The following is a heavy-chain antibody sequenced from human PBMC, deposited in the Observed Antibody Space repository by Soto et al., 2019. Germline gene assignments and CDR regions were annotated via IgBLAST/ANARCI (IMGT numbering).Heavy chain of an antibody. CDR3: ARGPLYMVRGVIALYYFDY. Sequence: SSETLSLTCAVSVGSFSGYYWTWIRQPPGKGLEWIGEINHSGSGSTNYNPSLKSRVTILVDTSKNQFSLKLSSVTAADTAVYYCARGPLYMVRGVIALYYFDYWGQGTLVTVSS. D-gene: IGHD3-10*01. J-gene: IGHJ4*02. V-gene: IGHV4-34*01. CDR2: INHSGSGST. CDR1: VGSFSGYY.